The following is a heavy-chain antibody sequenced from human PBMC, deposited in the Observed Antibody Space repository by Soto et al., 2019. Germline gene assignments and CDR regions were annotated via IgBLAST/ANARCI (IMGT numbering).Heavy chain of an antibody. CDR1: GFTFSNYG. J-gene: IGHJ6*02. D-gene: IGHD3-10*01. V-gene: IGHV3-33*01. CDR2: ILNDGSNR. Sequence: QVQLVESGGGVVQPGRSLRLSCAASGFTFSNYGMHRVRQAPGKGLEWVAVILNDGSNRYHADSVKDRFTISRDNSKNMLYLQMNSPRAEDTSVYYCARDDQYSGNGMDVWGQGTTVTVS. CDR3: ARDDQYSGNGMDV.